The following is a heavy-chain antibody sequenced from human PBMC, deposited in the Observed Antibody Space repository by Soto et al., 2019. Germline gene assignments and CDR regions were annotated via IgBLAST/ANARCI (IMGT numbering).Heavy chain of an antibody. CDR3: ARGTDIVVVPDAATGWFDP. CDR2: IIPIFGTA. CDR1: GGTFSSYA. V-gene: IGHV1-69*01. J-gene: IGHJ5*02. D-gene: IGHD2-2*01. Sequence: VKVSCKASGGTFSSYAISWVRQAPGQGLEWMGGIIPIFGTANYAQKFQGRVTITADESTSTAYMELSSLRSEDTAVYYCARGTDIVVVPDAATGWFDPWGQGTLVTVSS.